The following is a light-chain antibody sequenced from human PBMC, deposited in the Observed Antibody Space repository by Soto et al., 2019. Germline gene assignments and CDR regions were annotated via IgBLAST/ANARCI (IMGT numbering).Light chain of an antibody. CDR2: GAS. CDR3: QQYNNWPRA. Sequence: EIVMTQSPATLSVSPGERATLSCRASQTVSKKLAWYQQKPGQAPRLLMYGASTRATDIPARFSGSGSGTEFTLTISSLQSEDFAVYYCQQYNNWPRAFGQGTKVDIK. CDR1: QTVSKK. V-gene: IGKV3-15*01. J-gene: IGKJ1*01.